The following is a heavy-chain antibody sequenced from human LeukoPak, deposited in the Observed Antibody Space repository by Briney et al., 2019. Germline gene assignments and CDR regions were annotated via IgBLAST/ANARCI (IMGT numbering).Heavy chain of an antibody. D-gene: IGHD4-17*01. CDR2: INPNSGGT. CDR1: GYTFTGYH. V-gene: IGHV1-2*02. J-gene: IGHJ4*02. Sequence: ASVKVSCKASGYTFTGYHMHWVRQAPGQGLEWMGWINPNSGGTNYAQKFQGRVTMTRDTSISTAYMELSRLRSDDTAVYYCARTTVTDRPFDYWGQGTLVTVSS. CDR3: ARTTVTDRPFDY.